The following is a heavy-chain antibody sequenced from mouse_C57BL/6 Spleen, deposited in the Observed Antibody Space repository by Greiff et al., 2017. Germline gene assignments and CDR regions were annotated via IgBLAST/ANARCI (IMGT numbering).Heavy chain of an antibody. V-gene: IGHV1-55*01. D-gene: IGHD2-4*01. Sequence: VQLQQSGAELVKPGASVKMSCKASGYTFTSYWITWVKQRPGQGLEWIGDIYPGSGSTNYNEKFKSKATMTVDTSSSTAYMQLSSLTSEDSAVYYCARRRTYDYDGFAYWGQGTLVTVSA. CDR1: GYTFTSYW. CDR3: ARRRTYDYDGFAY. J-gene: IGHJ3*01. CDR2: IYPGSGST.